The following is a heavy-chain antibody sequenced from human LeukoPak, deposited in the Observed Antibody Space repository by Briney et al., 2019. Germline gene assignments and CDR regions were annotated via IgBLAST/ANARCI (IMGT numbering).Heavy chain of an antibody. CDR3: AKDPRRFGRTLDY. CDR2: ISSSSSYI. V-gene: IGHV3-21*04. J-gene: IGHJ4*02. D-gene: IGHD3-10*01. CDR1: GFTFSAYS. Sequence: AWGSLRLSCAASGFTFSAYSMNWVRQAPGKGLEWVSSISSSSSYIYYADSVKGRFTISRDNAKNSLYLQMNSLRAEDTAVYYCAKDPRRFGRTLDYWGQGTLVTVSS.